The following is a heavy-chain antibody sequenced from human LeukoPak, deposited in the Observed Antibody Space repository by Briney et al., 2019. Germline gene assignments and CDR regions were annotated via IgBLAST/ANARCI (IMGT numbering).Heavy chain of an antibody. J-gene: IGHJ4*02. V-gene: IGHV3-23*01. CDR2: VNADGGNT. Sequence: GGSLRLSCAASGFTFDNYRMSWVRQAPGKGLEWVSTVNADGGNTYYADSVKGRFTISRDNSKSTLILRMNSLRVEDTALYYCTKRVKYGGTWDHFADWGQGTLVTVSS. CDR1: GFTFDNYR. D-gene: IGHD1-26*01. CDR3: TKRVKYGGTWDHFAD.